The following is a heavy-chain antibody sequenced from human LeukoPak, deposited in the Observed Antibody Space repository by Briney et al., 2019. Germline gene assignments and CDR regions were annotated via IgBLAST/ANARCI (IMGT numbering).Heavy chain of an antibody. CDR2: ISSSSSYI. V-gene: IGHV3-21*01. Sequence: GGSLRLSCAASGFTFSSYSMNWVRQAPGKGLEWVSSISSSSSYIYYADSVKGRFTISRDNAKNSLYLQMNSLRAEDTAVYYCARDQGIQLWFPIDRTDAFDIWGQGTMVTVSS. CDR1: GFTFSSYS. CDR3: ARDQGIQLWFPIDRTDAFDI. J-gene: IGHJ3*02. D-gene: IGHD5-18*01.